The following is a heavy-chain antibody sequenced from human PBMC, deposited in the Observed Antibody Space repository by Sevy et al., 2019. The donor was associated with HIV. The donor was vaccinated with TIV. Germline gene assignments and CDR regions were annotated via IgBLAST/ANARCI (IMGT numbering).Heavy chain of an antibody. Sequence: LRLSCAASGFTFSSYGMHWVRQAPGKGLEWVAVISYDGSNKYYADSVKGRFTISRANSKNTLYLQMNSLRAEDTAVYYCAKDRGSSGQYYYYYMDVWGKGTTVTVSS. D-gene: IGHD6-19*01. CDR2: ISYDGSNK. CDR1: GFTFSSYG. J-gene: IGHJ6*03. CDR3: AKDRGSSGQYYYYYMDV. V-gene: IGHV3-30*18.